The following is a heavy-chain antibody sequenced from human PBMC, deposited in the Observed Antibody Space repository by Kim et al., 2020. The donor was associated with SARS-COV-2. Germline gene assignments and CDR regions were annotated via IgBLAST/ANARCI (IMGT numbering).Heavy chain of an antibody. V-gene: IGHV3-21*01. CDR3: ARVEYSSSYYYFDY. J-gene: IGHJ4*02. Sequence: ADSVKGRFTISRDNAKNSLYLQMNSLGAEDTAVYYCARVEYSSSYYYFDYWGQGTLVTVSS. D-gene: IGHD6-13*01.